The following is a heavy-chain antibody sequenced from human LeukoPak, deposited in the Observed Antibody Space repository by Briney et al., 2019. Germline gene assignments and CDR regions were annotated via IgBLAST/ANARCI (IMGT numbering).Heavy chain of an antibody. J-gene: IGHJ4*02. D-gene: IGHD6-19*01. CDR1: GVSISSYY. CDR3: ARAKYRDQSSGWYRYFDY. Sequence: SETLSLTCTVSGVSISSYYWSWIRQPPGKGLEWIGSIYYSGNTNYNPSLKSRVTISVDTSNNQFSLKLSSVTAADTAVYYCARAKYRDQSSGWYRYFDYWGQGTLVTVSS. V-gene: IGHV4-59*01. CDR2: IYYSGNT.